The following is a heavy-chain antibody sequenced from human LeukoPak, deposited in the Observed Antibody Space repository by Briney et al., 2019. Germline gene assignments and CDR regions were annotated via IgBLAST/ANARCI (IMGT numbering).Heavy chain of an antibody. CDR2: IDTNTGSP. Sequence: ASVKVSCKASGYTFTTYPINWVRQAPGQGLEWMGWIDTNTGSPTYAQGLTGRFVFSLDTSVSTAYLQISSLKAEDTAVYYCARDLSIAALYGMDVWGQGTTVTVSS. V-gene: IGHV7-4-1*02. CDR3: ARDLSIAALYGMDV. D-gene: IGHD6-6*01. J-gene: IGHJ6*02. CDR1: GYTFTTYP.